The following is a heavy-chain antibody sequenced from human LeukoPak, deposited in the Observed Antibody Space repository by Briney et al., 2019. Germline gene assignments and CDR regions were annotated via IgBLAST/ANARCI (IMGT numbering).Heavy chain of an antibody. CDR2: IIPIFGTA. Sequence: GASVKVSCKASGGTFSSYAISWVRQAPGQGLEWMGGIIPIFGTANHAQKFQGRVTITTDESTSTAYMELSSLRSEDTAVYYCARGGDSNYYYYYMDVWGKGTTVTVSS. D-gene: IGHD4-11*01. V-gene: IGHV1-69*05. CDR1: GGTFSSYA. J-gene: IGHJ6*03. CDR3: ARGGDSNYYYYYMDV.